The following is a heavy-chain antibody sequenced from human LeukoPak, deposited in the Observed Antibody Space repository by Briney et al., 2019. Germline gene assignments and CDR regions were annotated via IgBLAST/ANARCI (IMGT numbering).Heavy chain of an antibody. CDR1: GDSVSSSIAT. CDR2: TYYRSKWYN. Sequence: SQTLSLTCVISGDSVSSSIATWDWIRQSPSGGLEWLGRTYYRSKWYNDYAESVKSRIIINPDTSKNQFSLLLKSVSPDDTAVYYCVRRGDGNYYFDYWGQGTLVTVSS. D-gene: IGHD4-23*01. J-gene: IGHJ4*02. V-gene: IGHV6-1*01. CDR3: VRRGDGNYYFDY.